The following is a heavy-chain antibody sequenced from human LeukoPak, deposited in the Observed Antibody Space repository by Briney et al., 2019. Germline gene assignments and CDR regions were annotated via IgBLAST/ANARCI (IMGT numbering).Heavy chain of an antibody. CDR3: TRDRSASGSQNY. J-gene: IGHJ4*02. Sequence: ASVKVSCKPSGYTFTSYGIGWVRQAPGQGLEWMAWISGYNGNTNYAQKLQGRVTVTTDTSTSTAYMELRSLRSDDTAVYYCTRDRSASGSQNYWGQGTLVTVSS. D-gene: IGHD1-26*01. CDR1: GYTFTSYG. CDR2: ISGYNGNT. V-gene: IGHV1-18*01.